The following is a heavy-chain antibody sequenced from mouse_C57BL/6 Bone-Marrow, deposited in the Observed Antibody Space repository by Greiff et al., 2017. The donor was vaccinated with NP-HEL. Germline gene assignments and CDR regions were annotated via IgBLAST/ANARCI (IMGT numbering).Heavy chain of an antibody. CDR2: INPSSGYT. Sequence: VQLQESGAELARPGASVKMSCKASGYTFTSYTMHWVKQRPGQGLEWIGYINPSSGYTKYNQKFKDKATLTADKSSSTAYMQLSSLTSEDSAVYYCARYGATFFAYWGQGTLVTVSA. CDR1: GYTFTSYT. J-gene: IGHJ3*01. D-gene: IGHD1-1*01. V-gene: IGHV1-4*01. CDR3: ARYGATFFAY.